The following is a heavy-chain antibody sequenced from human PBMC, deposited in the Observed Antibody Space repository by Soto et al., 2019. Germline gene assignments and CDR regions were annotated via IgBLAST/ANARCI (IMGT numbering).Heavy chain of an antibody. D-gene: IGHD3-9*01. J-gene: IGHJ4*02. CDR1: GFTFSSYN. V-gene: IGHV3-23*01. CDR3: AKDLLRYFDYRGVLDY. CDR2: ISGSGGST. Sequence: PGGSLRLSCAASGFTFSSYNMNWVRQAPGKGLEWVSSISGSGGSTYYADSVKGRFTISRDNSKNTLYLQMNSLRAEDTAVYYCAKDLLRYFDYRGVLDYWGPGTLFTVSS.